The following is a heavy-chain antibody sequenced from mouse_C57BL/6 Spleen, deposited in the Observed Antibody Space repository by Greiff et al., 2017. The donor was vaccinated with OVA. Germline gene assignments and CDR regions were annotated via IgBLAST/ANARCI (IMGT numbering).Heavy chain of an antibody. D-gene: IGHD1-1*01. CDR2: IYYSGTI. V-gene: IGHV3-5*01. CDR3: ARDRGSSYGWYFDV. CDR1: GISITTGNYR. Sequence: EVQVVESGPGLVKPSQTVFLTCTVTGISITTGNYRWSWIRQFPGNKLEWIGYIYYSGTITYNPSLTSRTTITRDTPKNQFCLEMNSLTAEDTATYYCARDRGSSYGWYFDVWGTGTTVTVSS. J-gene: IGHJ1*03.